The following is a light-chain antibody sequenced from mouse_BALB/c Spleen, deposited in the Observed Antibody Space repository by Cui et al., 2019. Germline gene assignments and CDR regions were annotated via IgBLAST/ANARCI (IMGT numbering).Light chain of an antibody. Sequence: QIVLTQSPAIMSASPGETVTMTCSASSSISYMHWNQQKPGTSPKRWIYDTSKMGSGVPARFSGSGSGTSYSITISSMEAEDAATYYCHQRSSYPYTFGGGTKLEIK. CDR3: HQRSSYPYT. CDR2: DTS. CDR1: SSISY. J-gene: IGKJ2*01. V-gene: IGKV4-70*01.